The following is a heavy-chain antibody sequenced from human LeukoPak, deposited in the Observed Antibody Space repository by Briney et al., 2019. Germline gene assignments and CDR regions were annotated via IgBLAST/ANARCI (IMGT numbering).Heavy chain of an antibody. V-gene: IGHV4-38-2*02. CDR3: ARDARGGNSYYFDY. Sequence: NPSETLSLTCTVSGYSINNGYYWGWFRQPPGKGLEWIGSIYHVGTTSYNPSLKSRVTISVDTSKNHFSLKLNSVTAADTAVYYCARDARGGNSYYFDYWGQGTLVTVSS. CDR2: IYHVGTT. D-gene: IGHD4-23*01. CDR1: GYSINNGYY. J-gene: IGHJ4*02.